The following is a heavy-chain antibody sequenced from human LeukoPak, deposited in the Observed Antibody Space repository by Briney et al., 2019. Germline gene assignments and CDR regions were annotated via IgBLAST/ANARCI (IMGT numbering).Heavy chain of an antibody. CDR1: GYSISSGYY. CDR2: IYHSGGT. V-gene: IGHV4-38-2*01. J-gene: IGHJ4*02. CDR3: ARLRPPFDY. Sequence: PSETLSLTCAVSGYSISSGYYWGWLRPPPGRGLEWTEIIYHSGGTYYDPSVKSRVTISGDTSKNSLSLKLSSVTAADTAVYYCARLRPPFDYLGQGSLVSVSS.